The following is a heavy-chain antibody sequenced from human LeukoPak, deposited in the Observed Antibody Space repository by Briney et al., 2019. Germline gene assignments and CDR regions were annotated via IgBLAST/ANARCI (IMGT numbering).Heavy chain of an antibody. CDR2: IYYSGST. Sequence: SETLSLTCTVSGGSISSYYWSWIRQPPGKGLEWIGYIYYSGSTNYNPSLKSRLTISVETSKNQFSLKLSSVTAADTAVYYCAAYDYVWGSYRTGNAFDIWGQGTMVTVSS. D-gene: IGHD3-16*02. J-gene: IGHJ3*02. V-gene: IGHV4-59*01. CDR3: AAYDYVWGSYRTGNAFDI. CDR1: GGSISSYY.